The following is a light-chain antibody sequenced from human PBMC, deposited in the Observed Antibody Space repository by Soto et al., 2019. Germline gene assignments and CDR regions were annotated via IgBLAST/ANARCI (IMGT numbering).Light chain of an antibody. CDR3: QQYGISPWT. CDR1: QSVSSSY. V-gene: IGKV3-20*01. J-gene: IGKJ1*01. CDR2: GAS. Sequence: EIVLTQSPGTLSLSPGEGATLSCRASQSVSSSYLAWYQQKPGQAPRLLIYGASSRATGIPGRFSGSGSGTDFTLTISRLEPEDFAVYYCQQYGISPWTFGQGTKVEFK.